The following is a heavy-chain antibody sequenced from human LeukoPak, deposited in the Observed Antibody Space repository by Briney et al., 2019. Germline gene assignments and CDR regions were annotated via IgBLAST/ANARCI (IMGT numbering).Heavy chain of an antibody. CDR1: GYSFKNYW. CDR3: ARQGFVASYGVDV. CDR2: IYPGDSNT. J-gene: IGHJ6*02. V-gene: IGHV5-51*01. Sequence: RGESLKISCKGSGYSFKNYWIAWVRQIPGKGLEWMGIIYPGDSNTRYNPSFQGQVTISADKSISTAYLQWSSLKASDTAEYYCARQGFVASYGVDVWGQGTTVTVSS.